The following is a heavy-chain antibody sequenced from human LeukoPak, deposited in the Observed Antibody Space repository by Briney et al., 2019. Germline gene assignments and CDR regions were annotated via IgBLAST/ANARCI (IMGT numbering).Heavy chain of an antibody. V-gene: IGHV3-43D*03. J-gene: IGHJ4*02. CDR2: ISYEGDST. Sequence: PGGSLRLSCAASGFTFSTFAMHWVRQVPGKGLEWVSLISYEGDSTHYADSVKGRFTISRDNSKNSPYLHMNSLRTEDTAFYYCAKEGAIDEYNSGCFDYWGQGTLVTVSS. CDR3: AKEGAIDEYNSGCFDY. D-gene: IGHD6-19*01. CDR1: GFTFSTFA.